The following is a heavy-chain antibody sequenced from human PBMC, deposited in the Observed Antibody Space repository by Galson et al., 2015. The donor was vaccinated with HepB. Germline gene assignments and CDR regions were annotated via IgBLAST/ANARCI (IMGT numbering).Heavy chain of an antibody. D-gene: IGHD4-17*01. J-gene: IGHJ4*02. CDR2: ISSNTLYT. V-gene: IGHV3-11*06. Sequence: SLRLSCAVSGFTFSDYYMSWIRQAPGKGLEWISYISSNTLYTTYADSGKGRFTISRDNAKNSLFLQINGLRAEDTAVYYCARVADADYGDHTHFDSWGQGTLVTVSS. CDR3: ARVADADYGDHTHFDS. CDR1: GFTFSDYY.